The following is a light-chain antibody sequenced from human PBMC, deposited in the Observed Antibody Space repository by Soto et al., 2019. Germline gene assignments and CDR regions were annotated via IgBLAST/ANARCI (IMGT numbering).Light chain of an antibody. V-gene: IGKV3-20*01. J-gene: IGKJ5*01. CDR3: QQYGSSVT. CDR2: GAS. Sequence: EIVLPQSPGPLSLSPGERSTLSCMASQSVSSGYLAWYQQKRGQAPRLLIYGASSRATGIPDRFSGSGSGTDFTLTISRLEPEDFAVYYCQQYGSSVTFGQGTRLEIK. CDR1: QSVSSGY.